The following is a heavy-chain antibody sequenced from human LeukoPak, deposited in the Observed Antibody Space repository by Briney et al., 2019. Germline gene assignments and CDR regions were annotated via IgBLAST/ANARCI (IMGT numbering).Heavy chain of an antibody. CDR3: ARVPGSIAAAGLYYFDY. CDR2: INAGNGNT. CDR1: GYTFTSYA. J-gene: IGHJ4*02. V-gene: IGHV1-3*01. D-gene: IGHD6-13*01. Sequence: GASVKVSCKASGYTFTSYAMHWVRQAPGQRLEWMGWINAGNGNTKYSQKFQGRVTITRDTSASTAYMELSSLRAEDTAVYYCARVPGSIAAAGLYYFDYWGQGTLVTVSS.